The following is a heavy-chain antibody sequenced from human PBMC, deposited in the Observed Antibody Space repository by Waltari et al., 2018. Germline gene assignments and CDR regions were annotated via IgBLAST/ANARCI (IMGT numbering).Heavy chain of an antibody. Sequence: EVQLVESGGGLVQPGGSLRLSCAASGFIFNNYWMHWVRQAPGKGLVSVSHINTDGSITNYADSVKGRFTISRDNAKNTLCLQMNSLRAEDTAVYYCVMYSSSFLGDCWGQGTLVTVSS. CDR1: GFIFNNYW. D-gene: IGHD6-13*01. J-gene: IGHJ4*02. CDR3: VMYSSSFLGDC. V-gene: IGHV3-74*01. CDR2: INTDGSIT.